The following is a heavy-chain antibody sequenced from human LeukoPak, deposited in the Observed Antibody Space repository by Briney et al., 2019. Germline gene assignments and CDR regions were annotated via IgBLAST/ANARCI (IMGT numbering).Heavy chain of an antibody. J-gene: IGHJ3*02. Sequence: ASVKVSCKASGYTFTSYYMHWVRQAPGPGLEWMGIINPSGGSTSYAQRFQGRVTMTRDTSTSTVYLELSSLRPEDTAVYYCARGGATYYDFWSGAFDIWGQGTMVTVSS. D-gene: IGHD3-3*01. CDR2: INPSGGST. V-gene: IGHV1-46*03. CDR1: GYTFTSYY. CDR3: ARGGATYYDFWSGAFDI.